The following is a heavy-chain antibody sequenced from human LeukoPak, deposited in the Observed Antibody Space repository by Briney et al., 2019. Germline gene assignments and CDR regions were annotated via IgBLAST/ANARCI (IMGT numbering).Heavy chain of an antibody. CDR3: ARAAPPVVVPFYYYGMDV. Sequence: GRSLRLSCAASGFTFSTYAIHWVRQAPGKGLEWVSYISSSGSTIYYADSVKGRFTISRDNAKNSLYLQMNSLRAEDTAVYYCARAAPPVVVPFYYYGMDVWGQGTTVTVSS. CDR2: ISSSGSTI. CDR1: GFTFSTYA. V-gene: IGHV3-48*03. J-gene: IGHJ6*02. D-gene: IGHD2-15*01.